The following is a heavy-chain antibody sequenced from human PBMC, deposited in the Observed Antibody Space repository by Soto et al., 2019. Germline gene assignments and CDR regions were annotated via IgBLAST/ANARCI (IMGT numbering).Heavy chain of an antibody. CDR1: GFTFSSYW. D-gene: IGHD4-4*01. Sequence: EVHLVESGGGLVQPGGSLRLSCAASGFTFSSYWMSWVRQAPGKGLEWVANIKQDGSEKDYVDSVKGRFTISRDNAKNSLYLQMNSLRAEDTAVYYCASAHDYSNYAYYFDYWGQGTLVTVSS. V-gene: IGHV3-7*01. J-gene: IGHJ4*02. CDR2: IKQDGSEK. CDR3: ASAHDYSNYAYYFDY.